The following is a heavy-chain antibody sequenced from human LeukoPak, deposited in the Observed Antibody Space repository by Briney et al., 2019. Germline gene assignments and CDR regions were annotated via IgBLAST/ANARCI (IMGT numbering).Heavy chain of an antibody. D-gene: IGHD2-21*02. Sequence: GESLRLSCAASGFTFTTYWMTWVRQAPGKGLEWVASINQDGTEKYYVDSVKGRFTISRDNAKNSLYLQMNSLRAEDTAVYYCAKDPLAYCGGDCYLPYYFDYWGQGTLATVSS. CDR2: INQDGTEK. CDR3: AKDPLAYCGGDCYLPYYFDY. CDR1: GFTFTTYW. V-gene: IGHV3-7*03. J-gene: IGHJ4*02.